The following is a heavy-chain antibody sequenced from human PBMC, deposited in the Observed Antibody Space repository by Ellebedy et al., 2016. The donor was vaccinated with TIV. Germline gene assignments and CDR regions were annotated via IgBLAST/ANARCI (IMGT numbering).Heavy chain of an antibody. Sequence: SVKVSXKASGFTFTSSAMQWVRQARGQRLEWIGWIVVGSGNTNYAQKFQERVTITRDMSTSTAYMELSSLRSEDTAVYYCAAEPGIAAAGTGPWYYYYYMDVWGKGTTVTVSS. D-gene: IGHD6-13*01. CDR2: IVVGSGNT. CDR3: AAEPGIAAAGTGPWYYYYYMDV. J-gene: IGHJ6*03. CDR1: GFTFTSSA. V-gene: IGHV1-58*02.